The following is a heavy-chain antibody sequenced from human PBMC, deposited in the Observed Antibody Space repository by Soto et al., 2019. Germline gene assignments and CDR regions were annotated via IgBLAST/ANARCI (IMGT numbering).Heavy chain of an antibody. CDR1: GGSISSGDYY. CDR2: IYYSGST. Sequence: NPSETLSLTCTVSGGSISSGDYYWSWIRQPPGKGLEWIGYIYYSGSTYYNPSLKSRVTISVDTSKNQFSLKLSSVTAADTAVYYCARAGAPGVYYDSSGYYSEDPYYFDYWGQGTLVTVYS. V-gene: IGHV4-30-4*01. J-gene: IGHJ4*02. CDR3: ARAGAPGVYYDSSGYYSEDPYYFDY. D-gene: IGHD3-22*01.